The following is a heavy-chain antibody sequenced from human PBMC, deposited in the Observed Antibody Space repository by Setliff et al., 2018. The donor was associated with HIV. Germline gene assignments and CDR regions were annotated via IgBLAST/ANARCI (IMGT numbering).Heavy chain of an antibody. J-gene: IGHJ4*02. D-gene: IGHD6-19*01. V-gene: IGHV4-59*12. CDR2: INYSGST. CDR3: ARAVNFDY. Sequence: SETLSLTCTVSGGSISSYYWSWIRQPPGKGLEWIGYINYSGSTNYNPSLQSRVTISVDTSKNHFSLKLSSVTAADTAIYYCARAVNFDYWGQGTQVTVSS. CDR1: GGSISSYY.